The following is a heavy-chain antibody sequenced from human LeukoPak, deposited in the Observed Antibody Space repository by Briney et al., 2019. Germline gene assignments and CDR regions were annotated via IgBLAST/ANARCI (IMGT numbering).Heavy chain of an antibody. CDR2: INHSGST. CDR1: GGSFSGYY. D-gene: IGHD5-18*01. V-gene: IGHV4-34*01. CDR3: ASPRWSGYSYGYGPLRY. J-gene: IGHJ4*02. Sequence: SETLSLTCAVYGGSFSGYYWSWIRQPPGKGLEWIGEINHSGSTNYNPSLKSRVTISVDTSKNQFSLKLSSVTAADTAVYYCASPRWSGYSYGYGPLRYWGQGTLVTVSS.